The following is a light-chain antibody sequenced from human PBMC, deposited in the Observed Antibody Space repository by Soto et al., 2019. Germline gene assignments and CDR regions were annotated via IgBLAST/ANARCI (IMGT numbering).Light chain of an antibody. Sequence: EIVLTQSPGTPSLSPGERATLSARASQSVSSYLAWYQQKPGQAPRLLIYDASNRATGIPARFSGSGSGTDFTLTISSLEPEDFAVYYCQQRSNWPPKITFGQGTRLEIK. CDR2: DAS. V-gene: IGKV3-11*01. CDR1: QSVSSY. J-gene: IGKJ5*01. CDR3: QQRSNWPPKIT.